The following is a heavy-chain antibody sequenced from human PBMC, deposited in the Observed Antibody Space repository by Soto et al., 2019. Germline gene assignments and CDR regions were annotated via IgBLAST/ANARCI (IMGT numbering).Heavy chain of an antibody. CDR3: ARVNYGDYYYGMDV. Sequence: SETLSLTCTVSGGSINYSYWTWIRQPPGKGLEWIGYISYTGSANYNASLKSRLTISVVTSKNQFSLKLSSVTAADTALYYCARVNYGDYYYGMDVWGQGTTVTV. CDR2: ISYTGSA. V-gene: IGHV4-59*01. J-gene: IGHJ6*02. CDR1: GGSINYSY. D-gene: IGHD4-17*01.